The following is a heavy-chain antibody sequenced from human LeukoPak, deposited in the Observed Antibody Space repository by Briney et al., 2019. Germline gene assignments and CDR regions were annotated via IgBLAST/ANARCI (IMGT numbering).Heavy chain of an antibody. V-gene: IGHV3-33*01. Sequence: GGSLRLSCAASGFAFSSYGMHWVRQAPGKGLEWVALIWSDERNKYYADSVKGQFTISRDNSKNTLYLQMNSLRAEGTAVYYCARDYGGDAGLDYWGQGTLVTVSS. CDR1: GFAFSSYG. CDR2: IWSDERNK. CDR3: ARDYGGDAGLDY. D-gene: IGHD4-23*01. J-gene: IGHJ4*02.